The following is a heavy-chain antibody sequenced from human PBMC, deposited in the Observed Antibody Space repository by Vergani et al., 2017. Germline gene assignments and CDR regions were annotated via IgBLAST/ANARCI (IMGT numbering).Heavy chain of an antibody. J-gene: IGHJ3*02. Sequence: EVQLVESGGGLVQPGGSLRLSCAASGFTVSSNYMSWVRQAPGKGLEWVSVIYSGGSTYYADSVKGRFTISRHNSKNTLYLQMNSLRAEDTAVYYCAKETYSSGSDDAFDIWGQGTMVTVSS. D-gene: IGHD6-19*01. CDR2: IYSGGST. CDR3: AKETYSSGSDDAFDI. V-gene: IGHV3-53*04. CDR1: GFTVSSNY.